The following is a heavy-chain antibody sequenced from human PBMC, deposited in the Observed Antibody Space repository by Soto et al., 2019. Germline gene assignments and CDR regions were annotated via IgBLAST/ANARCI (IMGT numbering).Heavy chain of an antibody. Sequence: QVQLVQSGAEVKKPGSSVKVSCKASGGTFSSYAISWVRQAPGQGLEWMGGIIPIFGTADYAQKFQGRVTITAGESTSTAYKELSSLRSEDTAVYYCAVTMTNYYYYGMDVWGQGTTVTVSS. V-gene: IGHV1-69*12. CDR2: IIPIFGTA. CDR3: AVTMTNYYYYGMDV. J-gene: IGHJ6*02. CDR1: GGTFSSYA. D-gene: IGHD3-3*01.